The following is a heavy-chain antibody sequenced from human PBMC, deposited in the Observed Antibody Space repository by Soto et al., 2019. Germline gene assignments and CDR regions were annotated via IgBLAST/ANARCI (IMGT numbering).Heavy chain of an antibody. CDR1: GRSMSSGGYY. CDR3: ARAASGSYSDDAFDT. V-gene: IGHV4-31*03. J-gene: IGHJ3*02. D-gene: IGHD1-26*01. Sequence: QVQLQESGPGLVKPSQTLSLTCTVSGRSMSSGGYYWSRIRQHPGKGLEWIGYIYYSGSTYYNPSLKSRVTISVDTSQNQFSLKLSSVTAADTAVYYCARAASGSYSDDAFDTWGQGTMVTVSS. CDR2: IYYSGST.